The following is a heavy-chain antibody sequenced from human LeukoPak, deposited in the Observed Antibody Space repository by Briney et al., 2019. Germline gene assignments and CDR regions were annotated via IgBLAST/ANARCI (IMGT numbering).Heavy chain of an antibody. CDR2: INSDGSST. Sequence: PGGSLRLSCAASGFTFSSYWMHWARQAPGKGLVWVSRINSDGSSTSYADSVKGRFTISRDNAKNTLYLQMNSLRAEDTAVYYCARARGYYYGMDVWGQGTTVTVSS. CDR3: ARARGYYYGMDV. V-gene: IGHV3-74*01. J-gene: IGHJ6*02. CDR1: GFTFSSYW.